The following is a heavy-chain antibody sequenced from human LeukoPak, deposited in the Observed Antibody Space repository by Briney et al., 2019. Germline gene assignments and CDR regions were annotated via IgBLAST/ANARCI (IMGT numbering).Heavy chain of an antibody. J-gene: IGHJ6*02. CDR3: AREYSSGWYAGYGMDV. D-gene: IGHD6-19*01. CDR2: ISAYNGNT. V-gene: IGHV1-18*01. Sequence: ASVKVSCKASGYTFTSYGISWVRQAPGQGLEWMGWISAYNGNTNYAQKLQGRVTMTTDTSTSTAYMELRSLRSDDTAVYYCAREYSSGWYAGYGMDVWGQGTTVTVS. CDR1: GYTFTSYG.